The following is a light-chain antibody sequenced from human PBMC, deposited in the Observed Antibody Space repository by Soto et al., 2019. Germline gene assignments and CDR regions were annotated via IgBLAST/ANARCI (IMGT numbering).Light chain of an antibody. V-gene: IGKV3-20*01. CDR1: QSVSNNY. CDR3: QQYGSSPLFT. CDR2: SAS. Sequence: EIVLTQSPGTLSLSPGERATLSCRASQSVSNNYLAWYQQKPGQAPRLLIYSASSRATGIPDRFSGSGSGTYFTLTISRLEPEDLAVYYCQQYGSSPLFTFGPGTKVDIK. J-gene: IGKJ3*01.